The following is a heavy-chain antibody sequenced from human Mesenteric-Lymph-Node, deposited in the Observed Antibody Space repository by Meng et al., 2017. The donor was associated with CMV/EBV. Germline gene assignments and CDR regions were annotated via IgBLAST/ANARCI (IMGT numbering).Heavy chain of an antibody. D-gene: IGHD2-2*01. Sequence: GGSLRLSCAASGFTFSSYGMHWVRQAPGKGLEWVAVISFDETEGDTKYYGDSVKGRFTISRDNSKNTLYLQMNSLGAEDTAVYYCARDSTSLVVRARGFDHWGQGTLVTVSS. CDR3: ARDSTSLVVRARGFDH. J-gene: IGHJ4*02. CDR1: GFTFSSYG. CDR2: ISFDETEGDTK. V-gene: IGHV3-30*12.